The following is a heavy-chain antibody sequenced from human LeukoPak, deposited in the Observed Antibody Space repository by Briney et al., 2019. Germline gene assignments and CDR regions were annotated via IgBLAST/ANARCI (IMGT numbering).Heavy chain of an antibody. CDR3: ARAGSGWYYFDY. D-gene: IGHD6-19*01. J-gene: IGHJ4*02. Sequence: ASVKVSCKASGYTFTIYDINWVRQATGQGLEWMGWMNPNRGNTGYAQKFQGRVTMTRNTSISTAYMELSSLRSEDTAVYYCARAGSGWYYFDYWGQGTLVTVSS. CDR1: GYTFTIYD. V-gene: IGHV1-8*01. CDR2: MNPNRGNT.